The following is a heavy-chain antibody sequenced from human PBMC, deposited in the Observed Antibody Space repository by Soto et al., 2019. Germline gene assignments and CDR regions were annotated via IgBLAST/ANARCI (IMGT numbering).Heavy chain of an antibody. D-gene: IGHD2-21*02. V-gene: IGHV4-39*01. CDR2: IYYSGST. CDR3: ARALHIVVVTASYYFDY. J-gene: IGHJ4*02. Sequence: TLSLTCTVSGGSISSSSYYWGWIRQPPGKGLEWIGSIYYSGSTYYNPSLKSRVTISVDTSKNQFSLKLSSVTAADTAVYYCARALHIVVVTASYYFDYWGQGTLVTVSS. CDR1: GGSISSSSYY.